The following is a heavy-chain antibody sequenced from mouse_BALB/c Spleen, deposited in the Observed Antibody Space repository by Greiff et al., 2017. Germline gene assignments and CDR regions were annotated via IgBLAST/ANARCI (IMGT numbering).Heavy chain of an antibody. Sequence: EVQVVESGGGLVKPGGSLKLSCAASGFTFSSYAMSWVRQTPEKRLEWVASISSGGSTYYSDSAMGGFTISIDNARNILYLQMSSLRSEETAMYYCTSDSDYDVQCYFDYWGQGTTLTVSS. V-gene: IGHV5-6-5*01. CDR3: TSDSDYDVQCYFDY. J-gene: IGHJ2*01. CDR2: ISSGGST. D-gene: IGHD2-4*01. CDR1: GFTFSSYA.